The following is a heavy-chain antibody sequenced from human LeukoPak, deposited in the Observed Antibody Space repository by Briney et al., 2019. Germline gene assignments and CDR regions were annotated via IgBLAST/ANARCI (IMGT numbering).Heavy chain of an antibody. CDR1: GGSFSGLY. V-gene: IGHV4-34*01. CDR2: INHSGST. Sequence: SETLSLTCAVYGGSFSGLYWSWIRQFPGKGLEWIGEINHSGSTNYNPSLKSRVTISIDTSKNQFSLRLSSVTAADTAVYYCVRGVGSLRKREAFDIWGQGIMVTVSS. CDR3: VRGVGSLRKREAFDI. J-gene: IGHJ3*02. D-gene: IGHD5-24*01.